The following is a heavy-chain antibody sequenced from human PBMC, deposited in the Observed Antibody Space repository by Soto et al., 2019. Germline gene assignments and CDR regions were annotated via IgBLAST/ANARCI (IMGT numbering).Heavy chain of an antibody. V-gene: IGHV3-48*03. Sequence: PGGSLRLSCAASGFTFSSYEMNWVRQAPGKGLEWVSYISSSGSTIYYADSVKGRFTISRDNAKNSLYLQMNSLRAEDTAVYYCAAVVAATLYGMDVWGQGTTVTVSS. CDR1: GFTFSSYE. CDR2: ISSSGSTI. CDR3: AAVVAATLYGMDV. J-gene: IGHJ6*02. D-gene: IGHD2-15*01.